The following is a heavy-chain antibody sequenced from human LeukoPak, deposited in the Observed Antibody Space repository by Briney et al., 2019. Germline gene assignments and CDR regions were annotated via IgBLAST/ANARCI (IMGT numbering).Heavy chain of an antibody. J-gene: IGHJ6*02. CDR3: AIFDGDYGDLGAYGMDV. Sequence: PSETLSLTCTVSGGSISSGDYYWSWIRQPPGKGLEWIGYIYYSGSTYYNPSLKSRVTISVDTSKNQFSLKLSSVTAADTAVYYCAIFDGDYGDLGAYGMDVWGQGTTVTVSS. D-gene: IGHD4-17*01. CDR2: IYYSGST. CDR1: GGSISSGDYY. V-gene: IGHV4-30-4*01.